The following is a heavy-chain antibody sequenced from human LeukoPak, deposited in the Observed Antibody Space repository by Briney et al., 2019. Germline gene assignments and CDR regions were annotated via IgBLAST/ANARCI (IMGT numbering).Heavy chain of an antibody. J-gene: IGHJ6*02. D-gene: IGHD1-14*01. V-gene: IGHV3-23*01. Sequence: GGSLRLSCAASGFSFSRYSMSWVRQAPGKGLEWVSVITESDDITYYADSVKGRFTISRDNSKNTVYLQMSSLRGDDTAVYYCARGDPLKGTRVFYYHGMDVWGQGTTVTVSS. CDR3: ARGDPLKGTRVFYYHGMDV. CDR2: ITESDDIT. CDR1: GFSFSRYS.